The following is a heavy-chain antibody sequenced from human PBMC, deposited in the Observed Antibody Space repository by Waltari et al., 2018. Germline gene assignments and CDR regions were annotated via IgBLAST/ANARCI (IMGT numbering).Heavy chain of an antibody. V-gene: IGHV4-31*03. CDR3: ARDRGSGSYYSGDAFDI. D-gene: IGHD1-26*01. Sequence: QVQLQESGPGLVKPSQTLSLTCTVSGGSISSGGYYWSWIRQHPGKGLEWIGYISYSGSTYYNPTLKSRVTISVDTSKNQFSLKLSSVTAADTAVYYCARDRGSGSYYSGDAFDIWGQGTMVTVSS. CDR1: GGSISSGGYY. CDR2: ISYSGST. J-gene: IGHJ3*02.